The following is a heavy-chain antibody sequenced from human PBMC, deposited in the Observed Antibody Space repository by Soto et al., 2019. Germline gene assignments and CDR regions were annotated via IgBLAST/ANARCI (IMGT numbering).Heavy chain of an antibody. D-gene: IGHD6-25*01. CDR2: IWYGGSNK. J-gene: IGHJ3*02. V-gene: IGHV3-33*01. CDR1: GFTFSSYG. Sequence: QVQLVESGGGVVQPGRSLRLSCAASGFTFSSYGMHWVRQAPGKGLAWVAVIWYGGSNKYYADSVKGRFTISRDNSKNTLYLQMNSLRAEDTAVYYCARDRLRGAFDIWGQGTMVTVSS. CDR3: ARDRLRGAFDI.